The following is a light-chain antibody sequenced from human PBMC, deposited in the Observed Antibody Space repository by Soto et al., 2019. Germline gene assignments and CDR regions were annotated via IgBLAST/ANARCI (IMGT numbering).Light chain of an antibody. Sequence: HSTRTQPADVTGSPGESLTNSRTGTSSDVGGYNYVSWYQQHPGKAPKLMIYDVSNRPSGVSNRFSGSKSGNTASLTISGLQAEDEAAYYCSSYTSSSTPEVFGTGTKVPVL. CDR1: SSDVGGYNY. CDR2: DVS. J-gene: IGLJ1*01. V-gene: IGLV2-14*01. CDR3: SSYTSSSTPEV.